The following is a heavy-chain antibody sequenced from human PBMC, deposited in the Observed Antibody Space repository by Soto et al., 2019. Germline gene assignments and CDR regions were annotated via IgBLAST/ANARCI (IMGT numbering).Heavy chain of an antibody. CDR2: ISYDGSNE. CDR1: GFTVRSYA. D-gene: IGHD1-26*01. CDR3: ARDGELDY. Sequence: LRLSCSASGFTVRSYAMRWVRQAPGKGLEWVAVISYDGSNEYYADSVKGRFTISRDNSMNTLYLQMNSLRAEDTAVYYCARDGELDYWGQGTLVTVSS. J-gene: IGHJ4*02. V-gene: IGHV3-30-3*01.